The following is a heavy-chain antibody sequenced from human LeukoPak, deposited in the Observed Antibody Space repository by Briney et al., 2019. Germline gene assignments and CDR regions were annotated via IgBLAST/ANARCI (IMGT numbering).Heavy chain of an antibody. V-gene: IGHV1-69*13. CDR2: IIPIFGTT. CDR3: ARDRVTIFGVGWLDP. J-gene: IGHJ5*02. D-gene: IGHD3-3*01. CDR1: GGTFSSYA. Sequence: APVKVSCKASGGTFSSYAISWVRQAPGQGLEWMGGIIPIFGTTNYAQKFQGRVTITADESTSTAYMELSSLRSEDTAVYYCARDRVTIFGVGWLDPWGQGTLVTVSS.